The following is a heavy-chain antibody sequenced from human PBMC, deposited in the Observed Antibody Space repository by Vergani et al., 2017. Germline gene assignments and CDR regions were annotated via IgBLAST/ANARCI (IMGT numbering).Heavy chain of an antibody. CDR3: ARSGYCAHGVCYMTYYYYMDV. D-gene: IGHD2-8*01. Sequence: EVQLLESGGNLVQPGGSLRLSCAASGFTFSSYWMSWVRQAPGKGLEWVANIKQDGSEKYYVDSVKGRFTISRDNAKNSLYLQMNSLRAEDTAVYYCARSGYCAHGVCYMTYYYYMDVWGKGTAVTVSS. J-gene: IGHJ6*03. V-gene: IGHV3-7*01. CDR1: GFTFSSYW. CDR2: IKQDGSEK.